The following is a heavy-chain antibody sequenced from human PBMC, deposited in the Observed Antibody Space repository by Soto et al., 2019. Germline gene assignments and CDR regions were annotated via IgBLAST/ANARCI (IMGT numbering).Heavy chain of an antibody. CDR3: ARGLRYGSAWYIYYFDS. D-gene: IGHD6-19*01. V-gene: IGHV4-34*01. CDR2: INHSGTT. J-gene: IGHJ4*02. CDR1: GGSFTDYF. Sequence: SETLSLTCAVYGGSFTDYFWGWIRQPPGKGLEWIGEINHSGTTNYNPSLKSRVTISVDTSKNQFSLKMKSVTAADTSVYYCARGLRYGSAWYIYYFDSWGLGTLVT.